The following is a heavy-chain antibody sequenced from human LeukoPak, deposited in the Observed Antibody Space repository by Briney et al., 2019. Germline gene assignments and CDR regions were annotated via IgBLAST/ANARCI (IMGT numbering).Heavy chain of an antibody. D-gene: IGHD6-6*01. CDR3: ARFRAARLWDWFDP. V-gene: IGHV1-2*02. CDR1: GYTFTGYY. Sequence: GASVKVSCKASGYTFTGYYMHWVRQAPGQGLEWMGWINPNSGGTSYAQKFQGRVTMTRDTSISTAYMELSRLRSDDTAVYYCARFRAARLWDWFDPWGQGTLVTVSS. CDR2: INPNSGGT. J-gene: IGHJ5*02.